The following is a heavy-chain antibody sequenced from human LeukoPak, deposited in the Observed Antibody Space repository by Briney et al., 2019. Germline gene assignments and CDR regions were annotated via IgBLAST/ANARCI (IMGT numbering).Heavy chain of an antibody. CDR1: GYTFTGYY. V-gene: IGHV1-3*01. Sequence: ASVKVSCKASGYTFTGYYMHWVRQAPGQRLEWMGWINAGNGNTKYSQKFQGRVTITRDTSASTAYMELSSLRSEDTAVYYCASGPSDSYGNSGDAFDIWGQGTMVTVSS. D-gene: IGHD5-18*01. CDR2: INAGNGNT. J-gene: IGHJ3*02. CDR3: ASGPSDSYGNSGDAFDI.